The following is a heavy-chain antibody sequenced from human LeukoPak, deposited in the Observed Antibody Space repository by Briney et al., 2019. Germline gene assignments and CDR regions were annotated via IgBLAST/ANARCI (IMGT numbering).Heavy chain of an antibody. J-gene: IGHJ4*02. CDR3: AAAGYDSSGYYNPFPDY. CDR2: IYYSGST. Sequence: PSETLSLTCAVYGGSFSGYYWSWIRQHPGKGLEWIGYIYYSGSTYYNPSLKSRVTISVDTSKNQFSLKLSSVTAADTAVYYCAAAGYDSSGYYNPFPDYWGQGTLVTVSS. D-gene: IGHD3-22*01. CDR1: GGSFSGYY. V-gene: IGHV4-31*11.